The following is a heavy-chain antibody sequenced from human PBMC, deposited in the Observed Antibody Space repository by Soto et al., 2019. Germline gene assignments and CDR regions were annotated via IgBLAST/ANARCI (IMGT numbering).Heavy chain of an antibody. Sequence: EVQLVESGGVVVQPGGSLRLSCAASGFTFDDYTMHWVRQAPGKGLEWVSLISWDGGSTYYADSVKGRFTISRDNSKNPLYLQMNSLRAEDTDLYYCAKDIKESRYSGYDYYSDYDGMDVWGQGTKVTVSS. CDR3: AKDIKESRYSGYDYYSDYDGMDV. D-gene: IGHD5-12*01. CDR1: GFTFDDYT. J-gene: IGHJ6*02. CDR2: ISWDGGST. V-gene: IGHV3-43*01.